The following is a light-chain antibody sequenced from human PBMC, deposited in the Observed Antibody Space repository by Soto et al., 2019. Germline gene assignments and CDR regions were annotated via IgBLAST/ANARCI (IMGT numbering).Light chain of an antibody. J-gene: IGKJ4*01. V-gene: IGKV3-11*01. CDR2: DTS. CDR1: HSVSSY. Sequence: EIALTQSPATLSLSPGERATLSCRASHSVSSYLAWYQQKPGRAPRLLIYDTSKRATGIPARFSGSGSGTDYTLTISSWKSPDFAVHYCQLRDPWPWTFGGGTNVEIK. CDR3: QLRDPWPWT.